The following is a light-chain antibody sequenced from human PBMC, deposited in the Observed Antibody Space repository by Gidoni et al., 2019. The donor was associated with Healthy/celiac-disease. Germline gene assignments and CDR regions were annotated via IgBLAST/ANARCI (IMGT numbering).Light chain of an antibody. V-gene: IGLV6-57*01. CDR3: QSYDSSNQVV. CDR1: SGSIASNY. J-gene: IGLJ2*01. Sequence: NFMLTTPTSLSESPGHTVTISCTRSSGSIASNYVQWYQQRPGSSPTTVIYEDNQRPSGVPDRFSGSIDSSSNSASLTISGLKTEDEADYYCQSYDSSNQVVFGGGTKLTVL. CDR2: EDN.